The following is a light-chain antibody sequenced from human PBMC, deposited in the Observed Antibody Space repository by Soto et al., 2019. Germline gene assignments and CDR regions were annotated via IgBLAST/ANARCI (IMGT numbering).Light chain of an antibody. CDR3: QQYGSSPPWT. J-gene: IGKJ1*01. V-gene: IGKV3-20*01. CDR1: QSVSSSY. Sequence: EIVLTQSPGTLSLSPGERATLSCRASQSVSSSYLAWYQQKPGQAPRLLIYGASSRATGIPGRFSGSGSGTHFTLTISRLEPEDFAVYYCQQYGSSPPWTLGQGTKVDIK. CDR2: GAS.